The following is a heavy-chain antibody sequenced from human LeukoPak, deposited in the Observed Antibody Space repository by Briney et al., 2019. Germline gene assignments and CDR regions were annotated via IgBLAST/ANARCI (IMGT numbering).Heavy chain of an antibody. CDR2: IKSKTDGGTT. CDR3: TTDHYCSSTSCYWY. Sequence: GGSLRLSCAASGFTFSNAWMSCVREAPGKGLEWVGRIKSKTDGGTTDYAAPVKGRFTISRDDSKNTLYLQMNSLKTEDTAVYYCTTDHYCSSTSCYWYWGQGTLVTVSS. J-gene: IGHJ4*02. V-gene: IGHV3-15*01. CDR1: GFTFSNAW. D-gene: IGHD2-2*01.